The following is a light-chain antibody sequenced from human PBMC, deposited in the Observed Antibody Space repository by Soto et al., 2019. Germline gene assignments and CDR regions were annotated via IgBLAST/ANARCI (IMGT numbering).Light chain of an antibody. CDR3: SSYAGSSNV. Sequence: QSALTQPPSASGSPGQSVAISCTGTSSDVGGYNYVSWYQQHPGKAPKLMIYEVNKRPSGVPDRFSGSKSGNTASLTVSGLQAEDEGDYYCSSYAGSSNVFGTGTQLTVL. CDR2: EVN. J-gene: IGLJ1*01. V-gene: IGLV2-8*01. CDR1: SSDVGGYNY.